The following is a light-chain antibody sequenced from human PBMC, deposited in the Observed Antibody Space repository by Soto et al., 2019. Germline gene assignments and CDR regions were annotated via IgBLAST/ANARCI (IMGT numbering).Light chain of an antibody. CDR1: QSVSSD. CDR3: QHYQNWHT. V-gene: IGKV3-15*01. J-gene: IGKJ4*01. CDR2: GAS. Sequence: ELVMTQSPATLSVSPGERAPLSCRASQSVSSDLAWYQQKPGQAPRLLMYGASARAAGIPARFSGSWSGTEFTLTINSLQSEDSAVYYCQHYQNWHTFGGGTKVEIK.